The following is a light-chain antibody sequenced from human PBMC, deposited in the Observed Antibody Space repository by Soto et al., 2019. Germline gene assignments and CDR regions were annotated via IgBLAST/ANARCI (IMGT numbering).Light chain of an antibody. J-gene: IGLJ1*01. CDR1: SSDVGGYNF. V-gene: IGLV2-14*03. CDR3: SSFSSSSTYV. Sequence: QSALTQPASVSGSPGQSITISCTGTSSDVGGYNFVSWYQQHPGKAPKLMIYDVSNRPSEVSNRFSGSKSGSTASLTISGLQAEDEADYYCSSFSSSSTYVFGTGTKLTVL. CDR2: DVS.